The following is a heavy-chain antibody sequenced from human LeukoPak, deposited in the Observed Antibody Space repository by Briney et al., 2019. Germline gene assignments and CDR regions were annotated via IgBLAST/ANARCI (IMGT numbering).Heavy chain of an antibody. CDR1: GDSISRGYYY. D-gene: IGHD2-15*01. J-gene: IGHJ3*02. CDR3: ARSNVATHAFAI. V-gene: IGHV4-61*02. Sequence: SQTLSLTCTVSGDSISRGYYYWNWIRQPAGKGLEWIGRIYSRGNTDYNPSLKSRVTMSIDTFKNQFSLKVSSMTAADTAVYWCARSNVATHAFAIWGQGTLVNVSS. CDR2: IYSRGNT.